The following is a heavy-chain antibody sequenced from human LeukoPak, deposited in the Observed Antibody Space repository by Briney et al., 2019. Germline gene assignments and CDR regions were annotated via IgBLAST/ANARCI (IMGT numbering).Heavy chain of an antibody. Sequence: SETLSLTCAVYGGSFSGYYWSWIRQPPGKGLEWIGEINHSGSTNYNPSLKSRVTISVDTSKNQFSLKLSSVTAADTAVYYCARVAAADADYYYYMGVWGKGTTVTVSS. V-gene: IGHV4-34*01. CDR3: ARVAAADADYYYYMGV. J-gene: IGHJ6*03. D-gene: IGHD6-13*01. CDR2: INHSGST. CDR1: GGSFSGYY.